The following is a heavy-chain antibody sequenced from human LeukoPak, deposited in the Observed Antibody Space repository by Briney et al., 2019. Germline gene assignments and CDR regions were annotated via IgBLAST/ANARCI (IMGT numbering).Heavy chain of an antibody. V-gene: IGHV4-61*02. D-gene: IGHD3-3*01. J-gene: IGHJ4*02. CDR2: IYTSGST. CDR3: MGLWNGYSLRDY. Sequence: PSQTLSLTCTVSGGSISSGSYYWSWIRQPAGKGLEWIGRIYTSGSTNYNPSLKSRVTISVDTSKNQFSLKLSSVTAADTAEYYCMGLWNGYSLRDYWGQGTLVTVSS. CDR1: GGSISSGSYY.